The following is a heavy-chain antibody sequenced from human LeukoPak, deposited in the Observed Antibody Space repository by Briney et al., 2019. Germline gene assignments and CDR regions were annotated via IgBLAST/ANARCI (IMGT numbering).Heavy chain of an antibody. J-gene: IGHJ4*02. CDR3: ARPSHYGDYGDY. Sequence: GASVKVSCKASGGTFSSYAISWVRQAPGQGLEWMGGIIPIFGTANYAQKFQGRVTITADESTSTAYMELSSLRSEDTAVYYCARPSHYGDYGDYWGQGTLVTVSS. CDR1: GGTFSSYA. V-gene: IGHV1-69*13. D-gene: IGHD4-17*01. CDR2: IIPIFGTA.